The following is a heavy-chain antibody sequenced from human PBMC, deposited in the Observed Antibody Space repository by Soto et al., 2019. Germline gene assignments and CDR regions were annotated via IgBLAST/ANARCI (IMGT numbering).Heavy chain of an antibody. Sequence: EVQLVESGGGLVKPGGSLRLSCAASGFTFSNAWMNWVRQAPGKGLEWVGRIKSKTDGGTTDYAAPVKGRFTISRDDSNNTLYLQMNSLKTEDTAGYYCTTDLFVGGIVGATTLDYWGQGTLVTVSS. CDR2: IKSKTDGGTT. CDR1: GFTFSNAW. CDR3: TTDLFVGGIVGATTLDY. J-gene: IGHJ4*02. D-gene: IGHD1-26*01. V-gene: IGHV3-15*07.